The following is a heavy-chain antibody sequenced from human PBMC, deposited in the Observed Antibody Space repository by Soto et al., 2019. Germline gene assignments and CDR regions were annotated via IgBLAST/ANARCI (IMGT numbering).Heavy chain of an antibody. Sequence: AVKVSCKASEDTFRNYAISWVRQAPGQGLEWMGGIIPIFGTANYAQKFQGRVTITADTSANTVYLELSSLRSEDTAVYYCASNKYDSSAYYYWYLGLRGRGTLVPVYS. D-gene: IGHD3-22*01. CDR3: ASNKYDSSAYYYWYLGL. J-gene: IGHJ2*01. CDR2: IIPIFGTA. CDR1: EDTFRNYA. V-gene: IGHV1-69*06.